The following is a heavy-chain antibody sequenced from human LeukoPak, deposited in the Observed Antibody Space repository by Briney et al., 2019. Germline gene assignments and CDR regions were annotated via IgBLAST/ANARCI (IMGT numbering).Heavy chain of an antibody. J-gene: IGHJ3*02. CDR3: ARRGRPSLLNAFDI. V-gene: IGHV4-34*01. CDR1: GGSSSGYY. D-gene: IGHD3-16*01. CDR2: INHSGST. Sequence: SQTLSLTCAVYGGSSSGYYWSWIRQPPGKGLEWIGEINHSGSTNYNPSLKSRVTISVDTSKNQFSLKLSSVTAADTAVYYCARRGRPSLLNAFDIWGQGTMVTVSS.